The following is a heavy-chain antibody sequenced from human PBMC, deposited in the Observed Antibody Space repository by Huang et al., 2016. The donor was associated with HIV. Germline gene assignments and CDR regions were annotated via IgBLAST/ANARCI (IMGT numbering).Heavy chain of an antibody. CDR1: GYTLTELS. D-gene: IGHD2-21*01. CDR3: AAGYDTYYDI. CDR2: FAPEHGET. Sequence: QVQLVQSGAEVKKPGASVKVSCKVYGYTLTELSIHWVRQAPGKGLEWMGGFAPEHGETIYAQNCQGRVTMTEDTSTDTAYMELHSLRPEDTAVYYCAAGYDTYYDIWGQGTMVIASS. V-gene: IGHV1-24*01. J-gene: IGHJ3*02.